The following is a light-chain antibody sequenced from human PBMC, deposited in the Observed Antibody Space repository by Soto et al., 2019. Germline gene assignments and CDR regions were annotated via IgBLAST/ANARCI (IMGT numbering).Light chain of an antibody. Sequence: DIVMTQSPLSLPVTPGEPASISCRSSQSLLHSNGYNYLDWYLQKPGQSPQLLIYLASNRASGVPDRFSGSGSGTDFTLKISRVEAEDVWVYYCMQALQTLTITFGQGTRLEIK. V-gene: IGKV2-28*01. J-gene: IGKJ5*01. CDR1: QSLLHSNGYNY. CDR2: LAS. CDR3: MQALQTLTIT.